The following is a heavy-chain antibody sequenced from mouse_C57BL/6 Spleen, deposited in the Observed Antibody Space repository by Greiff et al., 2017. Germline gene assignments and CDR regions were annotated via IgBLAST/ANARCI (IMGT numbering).Heavy chain of an antibody. CDR3: ARGWSSGYVLFDY. V-gene: IGHV3-1*01. J-gene: IGHJ2*01. Sequence: EVQLQESGPGMVKPSQSLSLTCTVTGYSITSGYDWHWIRHFPGNKLEWMGYISYSGSTNYNPSLKSRISITHDTSKNHFFLKLNSVTTEDTATYYCARGWSSGYVLFDYWGQGTTLTVSS. CDR1: GYSITSGYD. CDR2: ISYSGST. D-gene: IGHD3-2*02.